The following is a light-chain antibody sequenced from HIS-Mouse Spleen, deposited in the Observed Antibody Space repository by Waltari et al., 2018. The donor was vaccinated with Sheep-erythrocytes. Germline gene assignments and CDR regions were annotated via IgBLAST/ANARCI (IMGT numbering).Light chain of an antibody. Sequence: EIVLTQSPATLSLSPGERATLSCRASQSVSSYLAWYQQKPGQAPRLLIYDASNRATGIPARLSGSVSGTDFTLTISSLEPEDFAVYYCQQRSNWYTFGQGTKLEIK. J-gene: IGKJ2*01. CDR1: QSVSSY. CDR3: QQRSNWYT. V-gene: IGKV3-11*01. CDR2: DAS.